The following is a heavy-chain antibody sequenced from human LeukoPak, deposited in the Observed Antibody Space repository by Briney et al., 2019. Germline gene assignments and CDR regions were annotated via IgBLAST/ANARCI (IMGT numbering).Heavy chain of an antibody. D-gene: IGHD3-10*01. CDR2: ISWNSGSI. Sequence: GGSLRLSCAASGFTFSDYYMSWIRQAPGKGLEWVSGISWNSGSIGYADSVKGRFTISRDNAKNSLYLQMNSLRAEDTALYYCAKSRGVNNFPFDYWGQGTLVTVSS. V-gene: IGHV3-9*01. CDR3: AKSRGVNNFPFDY. J-gene: IGHJ4*02. CDR1: GFTFSDYY.